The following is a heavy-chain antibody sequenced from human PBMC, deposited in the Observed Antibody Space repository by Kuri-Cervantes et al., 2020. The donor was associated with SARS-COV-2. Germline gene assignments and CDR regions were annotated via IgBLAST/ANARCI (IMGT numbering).Heavy chain of an antibody. V-gene: IGHV1-69*05. CDR3: ARCGWRAAGKIDAFDI. J-gene: IGHJ3*02. CDR2: IIPIFGTA. D-gene: IGHD6-19*01. CDR1: GGTFSSYA. Sequence: SVKVSCKAPGGTFSSYAISWVRQAPGQGLEWMGGIIPIFGTANYAQKFQGRVTITTDESTGTAYMELSSLRSEDTAVYYCARCGWRAAGKIDAFDIWGQGTMVTVSS.